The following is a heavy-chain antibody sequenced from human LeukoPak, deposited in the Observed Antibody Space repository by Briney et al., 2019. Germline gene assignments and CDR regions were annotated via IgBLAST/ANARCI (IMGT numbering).Heavy chain of an antibody. CDR1: GFSFSSYV. J-gene: IGHJ4*02. D-gene: IGHD2-2*02. Sequence: GGSLRLPCAASGFSFSSYVMSWVRQAPGKGLEWVSIISGNGDSTYSADSVRGRFTISRDNSKNTFYLQMNTLRAEDTAVYYCARMPNRCSTISCYIDSWGQGTLVTVS. V-gene: IGHV3-23*01. CDR3: ARMPNRCSTISCYIDS. CDR2: ISGNGDST.